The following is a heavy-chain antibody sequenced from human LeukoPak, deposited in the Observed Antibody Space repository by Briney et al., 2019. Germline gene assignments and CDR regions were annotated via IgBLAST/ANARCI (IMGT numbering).Heavy chain of an antibody. Sequence: MASETLSLTCAVSGGSISSSNWWRGCLQPPGRRLEWMGGSYHSRSTNYNPSLKSRGTISVDNTKNKFSLKLSSVTAADTVVYYCAREGAGEGGLYDYWGQATLVTVSS. D-gene: IGHD3-16*01. J-gene: IGHJ4*02. CDR1: GGSISSSNW. CDR2: SYHSRST. V-gene: IGHV4-4*02. CDR3: AREGAGEGGLYDY.